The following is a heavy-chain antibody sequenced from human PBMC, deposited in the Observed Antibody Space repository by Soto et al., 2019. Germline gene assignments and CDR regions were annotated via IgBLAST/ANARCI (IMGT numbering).Heavy chain of an antibody. J-gene: IGHJ4*02. CDR1: GFTFNTHG. V-gene: IGHV3-33*01. Sequence: GGSLRLSCTASGFTFNTHGMHWVRQAPGKGLEWVAVIWYDGSQRYYADFVRGRFTISRDNSQNTLYLQMTSLRAEDTAVYYCARIDDYGDYVTDYWGQGALVTVSS. CDR3: ARIDDYGDYVTDY. D-gene: IGHD4-17*01. CDR2: IWYDGSQR.